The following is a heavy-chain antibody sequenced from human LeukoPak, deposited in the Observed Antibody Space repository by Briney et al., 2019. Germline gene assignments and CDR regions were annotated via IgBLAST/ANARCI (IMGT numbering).Heavy chain of an antibody. CDR1: GFTFSSYE. D-gene: IGHD3-10*01. V-gene: IGHV3-48*03. CDR2: ISSSGSTI. CDR3: AREGKGGDYGSGSYSYYYYGMDV. Sequence: GGSLRLSCAASGFTFSSYEMNWVRQAPGKGLEWVSYISSSGSTIYYADSVKGRFTISRDNAKNSLYLQMNSLRAEDTAVYYCAREGKGGDYGSGSYSYYYYGMDVWGQGTTVTVSS. J-gene: IGHJ6*02.